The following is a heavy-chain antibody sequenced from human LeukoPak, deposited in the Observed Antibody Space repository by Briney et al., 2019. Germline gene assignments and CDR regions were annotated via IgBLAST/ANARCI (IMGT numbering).Heavy chain of an antibody. D-gene: IGHD6-6*01. CDR2: IYYSGST. CDR1: GGSISSYY. CDR3: ARGMTYSSSRVDP. Sequence: SETLSLTCTVSGGSISSYYWSWIRQHPGKGLEWIGYIYYSGSTYCNPSLKSRVTISVDTSKNQFSLKLSSVTAADTAVYYCARGMTYSSSRVDPWGQGTLVTVSS. J-gene: IGHJ5*02. V-gene: IGHV4-59*06.